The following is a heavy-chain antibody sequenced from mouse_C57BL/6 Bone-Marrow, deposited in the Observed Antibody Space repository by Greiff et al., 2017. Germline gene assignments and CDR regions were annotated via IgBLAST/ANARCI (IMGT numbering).Heavy chain of an antibody. V-gene: IGHV5-4*01. CDR2: ISDGGNYT. J-gene: IGHJ4*01. Sequence: EVQRVESGGGLVKPGGSLKLSCAASGFTFSSYAMSWVRQTPEKRLEWVANISDGGNYTYYPDNVKGRFTISRDNAKNNMYLHMSHLKSEDTAMYYCAREILQYAMDYWGQGTSVTVSA. CDR1: GFTFSSYA. CDR3: AREILQYAMDY. D-gene: IGHD1-1*01.